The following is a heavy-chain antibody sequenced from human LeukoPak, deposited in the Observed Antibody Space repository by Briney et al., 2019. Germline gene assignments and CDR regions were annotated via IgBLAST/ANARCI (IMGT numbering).Heavy chain of an antibody. CDR3: ARDGKRYYYGSGSLNY. V-gene: IGHV3-7*01. D-gene: IGHD3-10*01. Sequence: GGSLRLSCAASGFTFSSYWMSWVRQAPGKGLEWVANTKQDGSEKYYVDSVKGRFTISRDNAKNSLYLQMNSLRAEDTAVYYCARDGKRYYYGSGSLNYWGQGTLVTVSS. J-gene: IGHJ4*02. CDR2: TKQDGSEK. CDR1: GFTFSSYW.